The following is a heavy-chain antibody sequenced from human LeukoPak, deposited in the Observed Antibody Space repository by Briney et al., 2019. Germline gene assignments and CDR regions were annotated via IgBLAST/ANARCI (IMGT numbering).Heavy chain of an antibody. V-gene: IGHV3-66*01. J-gene: IGHJ6*02. CDR3: ARERGRGYSYGYSGMDV. CDR1: GFTVSSNY. CDR2: IYSGAST. Sequence: GGSLRLSCAASGFTVSSNYMSWVRQAPGKGLEWVSVIYSGASTYYADSVKGRFTISRDNSKNTLYLQMNSLRAEDTAVYYCARERGRGYSYGYSGMDVWGQGTTVTVSS. D-gene: IGHD5-18*01.